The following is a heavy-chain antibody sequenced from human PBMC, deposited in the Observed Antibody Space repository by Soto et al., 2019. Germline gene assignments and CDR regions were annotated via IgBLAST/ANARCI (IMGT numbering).Heavy chain of an antibody. CDR3: ARDRHAAGSDY. CDR2: ISSGSTNI. J-gene: IGHJ4*02. V-gene: IGHV3-11*04. Sequence: QVQLVESGGGLVKPGGSLRLSCAASGFTFSDFYMSWIRQAPGKGLEWISYISSGSTNIFYADSVKGRFTVSRDNAKNSVYLQMDSMTAEVTALYYCARDRHAAGSDYWGQGTLVTVSS. D-gene: IGHD6-25*01. CDR1: GFTFSDFY.